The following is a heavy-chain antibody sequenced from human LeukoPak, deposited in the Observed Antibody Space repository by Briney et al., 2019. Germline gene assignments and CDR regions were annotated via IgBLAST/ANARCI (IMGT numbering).Heavy chain of an antibody. V-gene: IGHV1-18*01. CDR3: ARERYCSGGSCPEGFDY. D-gene: IGHD2-15*01. Sequence: ASVKVSCKASGYTFTSYGISWVRQAPGQGLEWMGWISAYNGNTNYAQKLQGRVTITTDTSTSTAYMELRSLRSDDTAVYYCARERYCSGGSCPEGFDYWGQGTLVTVSS. CDR1: GYTFTSYG. J-gene: IGHJ4*02. CDR2: ISAYNGNT.